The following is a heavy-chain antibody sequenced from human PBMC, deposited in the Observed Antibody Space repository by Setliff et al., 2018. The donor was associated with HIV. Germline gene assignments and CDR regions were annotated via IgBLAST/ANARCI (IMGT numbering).Heavy chain of an antibody. V-gene: IGHV3-23*01. CDR2: VSPSGDAT. CDR1: GFTFSNYA. CDR3: AKPCYDYVWRPDRDAFDL. Sequence: HPGGSLRLSCASSGFTFSNYALTWVRQAPGKGLEWVSTVSPSGDATYYADSVKGRFTISRDNSKNTLYLQVNSLRAEDTAIYYCAKPCYDYVWRPDRDAFDLWGQGTMVTVSS. D-gene: IGHD3-16*01. J-gene: IGHJ3*01.